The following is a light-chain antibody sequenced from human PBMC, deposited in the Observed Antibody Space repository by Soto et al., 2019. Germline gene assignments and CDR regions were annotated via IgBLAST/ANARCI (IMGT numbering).Light chain of an antibody. Sequence: DTVLTQSPGTLSLTSGERATLSCRASQSISGTYLAWYQQKPGQSPRLLIYSASTRAPGIPYRFSGSGSGTDFTLTISRLEPEDFAVYYCQQYGSSPQTFGQGTKVDI. V-gene: IGKV3-20*01. J-gene: IGKJ1*01. CDR1: QSISGTY. CDR3: QQYGSSPQT. CDR2: SAS.